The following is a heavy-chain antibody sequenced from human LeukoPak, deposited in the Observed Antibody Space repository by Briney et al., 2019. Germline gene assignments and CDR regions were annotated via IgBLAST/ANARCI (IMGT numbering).Heavy chain of an antibody. CDR1: GFTFSTYA. J-gene: IGHJ4*02. CDR3: AKAMSTDHYDSRGFYRVDFDS. V-gene: IGHV3-23*01. Sequence: GGSLRLSCAASGFTFSTYAMSWVRQAPEKGLEWVSALTNSGGSGGVTYYADSVKGRFIISRDNSKSTLYLQLSSLRAEDTAEYYCAKAMSTDHYDSRGFYRVDFDSWGQGTLVTVSS. D-gene: IGHD3-22*01. CDR2: LTNSGGSGGVT.